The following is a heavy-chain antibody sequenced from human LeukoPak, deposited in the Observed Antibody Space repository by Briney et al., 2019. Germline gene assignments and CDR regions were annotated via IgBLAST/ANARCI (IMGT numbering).Heavy chain of an antibody. CDR1: GGSFSGYY. J-gene: IGHJ6*04. CDR3: ARGTSMVRGVIYGMDV. Sequence: SETLSLTCAVYGGSFSGYYWSWIRQPPGKGLEWIGEINHSGSTNYNPSLKSRVTISVDTSKNQFSLKLSSVTAADTAVYYCARGTSMVRGVIYGMDVWGKGTMVTVSS. D-gene: IGHD3-10*01. CDR2: INHSGST. V-gene: IGHV4-34*01.